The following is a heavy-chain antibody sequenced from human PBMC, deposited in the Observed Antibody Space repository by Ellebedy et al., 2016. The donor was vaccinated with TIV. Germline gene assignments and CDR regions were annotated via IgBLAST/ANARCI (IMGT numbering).Heavy chain of an antibody. Sequence: GESLKISCAASGFTFSSHSINWVRQAPGKGLEWVSYISGTGITTNYADSVEGRFNISRDNAKNSVFLQMHNLRPEDTAVYFCARNDRQRGFDSWGQGTLVTASS. J-gene: IGHJ4*02. CDR2: ISGTGITT. CDR1: GFTFSSHS. V-gene: IGHV3-48*04. CDR3: ARNDRQRGFDS.